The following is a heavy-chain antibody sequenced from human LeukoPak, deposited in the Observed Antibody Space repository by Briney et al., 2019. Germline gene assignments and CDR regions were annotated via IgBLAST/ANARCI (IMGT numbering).Heavy chain of an antibody. Sequence: SVKVSCKASGGTFSSYAISWVRQAPGQGLEWMGGIIPIFGTANYAQKFQGRVTITADKSTSTAYMELSSLRSEDTAVYYCARDLGGGSEALDIWGQGTMVTVSS. J-gene: IGHJ3*02. CDR2: IIPIFGTA. D-gene: IGHD2-15*01. CDR3: ARDLGGGSEALDI. CDR1: GGTFSSYA. V-gene: IGHV1-69*06.